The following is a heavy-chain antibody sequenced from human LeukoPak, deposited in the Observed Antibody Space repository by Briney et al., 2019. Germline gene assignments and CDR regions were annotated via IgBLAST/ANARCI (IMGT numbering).Heavy chain of an antibody. CDR1: GYTLTELS. CDR2: FDPEDGET. D-gene: IGHD6-13*01. J-gene: IGHJ5*02. Sequence: VASVKVSCKVSGYTLTELSMHWVRQAPGKGPEWMGGFDPEDGETIYAQKFQGRVTMTEDTSTDTAYMELSSLRSEDTAVYYCATNPYSSSWYGDNWFDPWGQGTLVTVSS. CDR3: ATNPYSSSWYGDNWFDP. V-gene: IGHV1-24*01.